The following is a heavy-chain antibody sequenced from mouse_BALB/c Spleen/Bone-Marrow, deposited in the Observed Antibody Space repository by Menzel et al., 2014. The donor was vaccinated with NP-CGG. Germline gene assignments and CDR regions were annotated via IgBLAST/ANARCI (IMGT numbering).Heavy chain of an antibody. J-gene: IGHJ4*01. CDR2: IWGDGST. Sequence: VKLVESGPGLVAPSQSLSITCTVSGFSLTGYGVSWVRQPPGKGLEWLGMIWGDGSTDYNSALKSRLSISKDNSKSQVLLKMNSLQTDDTARYYCARDSFLITRALDYWGQGTSVTVSS. CDR1: GFSLTGYG. V-gene: IGHV2-6-7*01. CDR3: ARDSFLITRALDY. D-gene: IGHD2-4*01.